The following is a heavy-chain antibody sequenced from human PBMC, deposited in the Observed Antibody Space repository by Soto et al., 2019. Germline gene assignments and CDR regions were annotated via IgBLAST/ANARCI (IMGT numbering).Heavy chain of an antibody. Sequence: GGSLRLSCAASGFTFSSYAMHWVRQAPGKGLEWVAVISYDGSNKYYADSVKGRFTISRDNSKNTLYLQMSSLRAEDAARYYCAKDSIPYSSSYDLDHWGRGALVTVSS. V-gene: IGHV3-30-3*01. CDR1: GFTFSSYA. J-gene: IGHJ4*02. CDR3: AKDSIPYSSSYDLDH. CDR2: ISYDGSNK. D-gene: IGHD6-6*01.